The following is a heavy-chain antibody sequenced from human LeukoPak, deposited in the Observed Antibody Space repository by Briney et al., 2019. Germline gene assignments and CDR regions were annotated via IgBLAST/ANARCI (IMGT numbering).Heavy chain of an antibody. J-gene: IGHJ4*02. D-gene: IGHD3-22*01. V-gene: IGHV3-23*01. CDR3: GIRDTSDYYVF. CDR2: TGSNGVT. Sequence: GGSLRLSCAASGFTFSSYAMSWVRQAPGKGLEWVSATGSNGVTYYAASVKGRFTISRDNSKNALYLQMNGLRADDTAVYYCGIRDTSDYYVFWGQGTLVTVSS. CDR1: GFTFSSYA.